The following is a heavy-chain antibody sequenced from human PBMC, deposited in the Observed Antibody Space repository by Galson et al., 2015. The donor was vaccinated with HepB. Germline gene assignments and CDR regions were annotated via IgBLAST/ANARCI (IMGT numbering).Heavy chain of an antibody. CDR1: GYTFTSYH. D-gene: IGHD2-2*01. V-gene: IGHV1-46*01. Sequence: SVKVSCKASGYTFTSYHMHWVRQAPGQGLEWMGIINPSGGSTSYAQKFQGRVTMTRDTSTSTVYMELSSLRSEDTAVYYCARGDLIVVVPAARPGAMDVWGQGTTVTVSS. J-gene: IGHJ6*02. CDR2: INPSGGST. CDR3: ARGDLIVVVPAARPGAMDV.